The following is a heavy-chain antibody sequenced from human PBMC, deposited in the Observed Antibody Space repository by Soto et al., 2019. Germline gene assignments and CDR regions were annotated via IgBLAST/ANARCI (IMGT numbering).Heavy chain of an antibody. V-gene: IGHV3-74*01. D-gene: IGHD2-21*01. CDR1: GFTFSNYW. J-gene: IGHJ4*02. Sequence: EVQLVESGGGLFQPEGSLRLSCEASGFTFSNYWMHWVRQAPGKGLVWASRINNDGSDPIYADSVQGRFTISRDNAKNTVYLQMNSLRAEDTAVYYCARGYPNYSNFAYWGQGSLVTVSS. CDR2: INNDGSDP. CDR3: ARGYPNYSNFAY.